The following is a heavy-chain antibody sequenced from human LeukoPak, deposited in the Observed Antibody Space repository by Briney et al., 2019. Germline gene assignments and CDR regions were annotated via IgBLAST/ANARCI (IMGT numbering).Heavy chain of an antibody. CDR2: IYYSGST. CDR3: AREGMATMLHYFDY. D-gene: IGHD5-24*01. V-gene: IGHV4-39*07. CDR1: GGSISSSSYY. J-gene: IGHJ4*02. Sequence: SETLSLTCTVSGGSISSSSYYWGWIRQPPGKGLEWIGSIYYSGSTYYNPSLKSRVTISVDTSKNQFSLKLSSVTAADTAVYYCAREGMATMLHYFDYWGQGTLVTVSS.